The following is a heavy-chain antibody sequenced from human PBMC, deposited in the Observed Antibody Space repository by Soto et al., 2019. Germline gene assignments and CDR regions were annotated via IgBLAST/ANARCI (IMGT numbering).Heavy chain of an antibody. Sequence: QVQLQQWGAGLLKPSETLSLTCAVRGGSFSGYFWSWIRQPPGKGLEWIGEINHGGTTNSYPSFESRVTMPVDTSKNQFSLRMTSVTAADTAVYFCARGPDCSDTSCQGYFQHWGQGSLVTVSS. D-gene: IGHD2-2*01. CDR1: GGSFSGYF. CDR3: ARGPDCSDTSCQGYFQH. CDR2: INHGGTT. V-gene: IGHV4-34*01. J-gene: IGHJ1*01.